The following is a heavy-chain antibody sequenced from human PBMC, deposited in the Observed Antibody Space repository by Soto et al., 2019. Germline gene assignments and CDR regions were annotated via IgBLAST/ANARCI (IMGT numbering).Heavy chain of an antibody. J-gene: IGHJ4*02. D-gene: IGHD3-10*01. CDR2: ISGYTGKA. V-gene: IGHV1-18*04. CDR3: ASDQRYYGSGSYYSDS. CDR1: GYVYISYG. Sequence: QVQLVQSGPEVKKPGASVKVSCKTSGYVYISYGISWVRQAPGHGLEWVGWISGYTGKADYAQKFQGRVTMTTETSTSTAFLELRSLRSDDTAVYYCASDQRYYGSGSYYSDSWGQGTLVTVSS.